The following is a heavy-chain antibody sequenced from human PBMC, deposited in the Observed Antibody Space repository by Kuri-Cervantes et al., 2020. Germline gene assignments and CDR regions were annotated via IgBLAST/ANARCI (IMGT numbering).Heavy chain of an antibody. D-gene: IGHD3-10*01. CDR3: ARDFGPLLLRFGESLLPDY. CDR2: ISSSGGNT. Sequence: GESLKISCAASGFRFSSYAMSWVRQAPGKGLEWFSVISSSGGNTDFADSVKGRFTISRDNSKNMLYLQMNSLRAEDTAVYYCARDFGPLLLRFGESLLPDYWGQGTLVTVSS. J-gene: IGHJ4*02. V-gene: IGHV3-23*01. CDR1: GFRFSSYA.